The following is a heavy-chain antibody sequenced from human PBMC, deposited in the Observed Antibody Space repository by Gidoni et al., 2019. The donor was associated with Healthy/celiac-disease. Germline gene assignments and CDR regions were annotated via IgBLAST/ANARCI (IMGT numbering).Heavy chain of an antibody. CDR3: ARGRKRIAARALDY. J-gene: IGHJ4*02. Sequence: QVQLQQWGAGLLKPSETLSLTCAVSGGSFSGYYWSWIRQPPGKGLEWIGESNHSGSTNYNPSLKSRVPISVDTSKNQFSLKLSSVTAADTAVYYCARGRKRIAARALDYWGQGTLVTVSS. CDR1: GGSFSGYY. CDR2: SNHSGST. V-gene: IGHV4-34*01. D-gene: IGHD6-6*01.